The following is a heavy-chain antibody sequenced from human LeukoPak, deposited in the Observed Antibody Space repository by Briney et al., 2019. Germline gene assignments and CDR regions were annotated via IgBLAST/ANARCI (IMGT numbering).Heavy chain of an antibody. Sequence: PSETLSLTCTVSGDSISNYYWSWIRQPPGKGLEWIGYIYHSGSTKYNPSLRSRVTMSVDTSKNQISLKLSSVTAADTAVYYCARGSEQWLTYFDYWGLGTQVTVSS. V-gene: IGHV4-59*12. J-gene: IGHJ4*02. D-gene: IGHD6-19*01. CDR1: GDSISNYY. CDR2: IYHSGST. CDR3: ARGSEQWLTYFDY.